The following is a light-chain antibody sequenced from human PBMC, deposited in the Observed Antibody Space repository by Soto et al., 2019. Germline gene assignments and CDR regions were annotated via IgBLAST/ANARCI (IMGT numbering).Light chain of an antibody. CDR2: DVS. CDR1: QSVSNNY. Sequence: EIVLTQSPDTLSLSPGARAPLSCRASQSVSNNYLAWYQQKPGQAPRLLIYDVSNRASGIPARFSGSGSETDFTLTISSLEPEDFAVYYCQQRSDWPLTFGQGTRLEI. J-gene: IGKJ5*01. V-gene: IGKV3-11*01. CDR3: QQRSDWPLT.